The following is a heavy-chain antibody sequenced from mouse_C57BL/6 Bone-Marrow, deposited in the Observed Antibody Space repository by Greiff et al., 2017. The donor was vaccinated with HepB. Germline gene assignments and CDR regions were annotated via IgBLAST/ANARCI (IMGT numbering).Heavy chain of an antibody. CDR3: TTYDYDGYFDV. V-gene: IGHV14-4*01. D-gene: IGHD2-4*01. CDR1: GFNIKDDY. J-gene: IGHJ1*03. CDR2: IDPENGDT. Sequence: VQLQQSGAELVRPGASVKLSCTASGFNIKDDYMHWVKQRPEQGLEWIGWIDPENGDTEYASKFQGKATITADTSSNTAYLQLSSLTSEDTAVYYCTTYDYDGYFDVWGTGTTVTVSS.